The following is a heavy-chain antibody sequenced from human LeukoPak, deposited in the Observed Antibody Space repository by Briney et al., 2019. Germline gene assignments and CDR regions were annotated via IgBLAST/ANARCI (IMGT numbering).Heavy chain of an antibody. Sequence: ASVKVSCKASGYTFTSYAMHWVRQAPGQRLEWMGWINAGNGNTKYSQKFQGRVTITRDTSASTAYMELSSLRSEDTAVYYCARDSSTSRYYYDSSGYYYYWGQGTLVTVSS. CDR3: ARDSSTSRYYYDSSGYYYY. CDR1: GYTFTSYA. V-gene: IGHV1-3*01. J-gene: IGHJ4*02. CDR2: INAGNGNT. D-gene: IGHD3-22*01.